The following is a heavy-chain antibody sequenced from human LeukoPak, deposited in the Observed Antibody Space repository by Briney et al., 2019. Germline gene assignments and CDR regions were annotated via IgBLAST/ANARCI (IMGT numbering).Heavy chain of an antibody. CDR2: ISAYNGNT. V-gene: IGHV1-18*01. D-gene: IGHD2-2*01. CDR1: GYTFTSYG. Sequence: ASVKVSCKASGYTFTSYGISWVRQAPGQGLEWMGWISAYNGNTNYAQKLQGRVTMTTDTSTSTAYMELRSLRSDDTAVYYCARDGGVGCSSTSCYAAYYYYGMDVWGQGTTVTVSS. J-gene: IGHJ6*02. CDR3: ARDGGVGCSSTSCYAAYYYYGMDV.